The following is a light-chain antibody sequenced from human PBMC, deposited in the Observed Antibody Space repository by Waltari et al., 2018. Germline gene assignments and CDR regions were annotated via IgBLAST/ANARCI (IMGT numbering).Light chain of an antibody. J-gene: IGLJ3*02. CDR2: RTD. V-gene: IGLV1-44*01. CDR1: TSNLGSNL. CDR3: AAWDDSLNGHWV. Sequence: QSVLTQPPSASGTPGQRVTISCSGSTSNLGSNLVNWYQQPPGKAPKLLIYRTDQRPSGVPDRFSGSKSGTSASLAISGLQSEDEADYYCAAWDDSLNGHWVFGGGTKVTVL.